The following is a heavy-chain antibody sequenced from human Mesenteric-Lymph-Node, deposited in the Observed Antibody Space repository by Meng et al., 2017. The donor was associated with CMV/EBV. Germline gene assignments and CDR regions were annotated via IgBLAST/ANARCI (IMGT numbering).Heavy chain of an antibody. CDR1: GFNVRDKY. D-gene: IGHD3-10*01. V-gene: IGHV3-66*01. CDR2: IYRGDNT. J-gene: IGHJ4*02. CDR3: TGDSVSNPNLDY. Sequence: VHLGGSGGGLVQPGGSLRMSCAASGFNVRDKYMSWVRQAPGKGLEWVCIIYRGDNTYYIDSVKDRFTVSRDNSKNTMYLQMNSLRVEDTAVYYCTGDSVSNPNLDYWGQGTLVTVSS.